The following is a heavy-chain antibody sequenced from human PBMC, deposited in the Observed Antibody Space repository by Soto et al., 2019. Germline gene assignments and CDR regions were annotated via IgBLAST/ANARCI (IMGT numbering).Heavy chain of an antibody. D-gene: IGHD6-19*01. Sequence: ASVKVSSKASGYTLTSYGISWVREAPGQGLEWMGWISAYNGNTNYAQKLQGRVTMTTDTSTSTAYMELRSLRSDDTAVYYCARAVAVPDDFDYWGEGSLVTVSS. CDR3: ARAVAVPDDFDY. CDR1: GYTLTSYG. CDR2: ISAYNGNT. J-gene: IGHJ4*02. V-gene: IGHV1-18*01.